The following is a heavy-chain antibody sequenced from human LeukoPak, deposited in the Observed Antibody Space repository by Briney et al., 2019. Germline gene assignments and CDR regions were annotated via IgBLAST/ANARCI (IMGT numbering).Heavy chain of an antibody. Sequence: PSETLSLTCAVYGGSFSGYYWSWIRQPPGQGLEWMGEINNSGSTNYHPSLKRRVIISVDTFKNQFSLKSRPVTAAATAFYYWSSGCISGSYYTTYYYYMDVWGKGTTVTVSS. V-gene: IGHV4-34*01. CDR1: GGSFSGYY. D-gene: IGHD3-10*01. J-gene: IGHJ6*03. CDR2: INNSGST. CDR3: SSGCISGSYYTTYYYYMDV.